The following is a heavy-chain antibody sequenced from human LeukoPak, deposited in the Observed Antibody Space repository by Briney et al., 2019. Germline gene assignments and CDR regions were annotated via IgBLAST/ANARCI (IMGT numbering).Heavy chain of an antibody. CDR1: GYNFITYA. Sequence: GASVKVSCKASGYNFITYAMHWVRQAPGQRLEWMGWINAGNGNTKYSQKFQGRVTITRDTSASTAYMELSSLRSEDTAVYYCARDSVLYYDFWSGYSGWGAFDIWGQGTMVTVSS. J-gene: IGHJ3*02. CDR2: INAGNGNT. D-gene: IGHD3-3*01. V-gene: IGHV1-3*01. CDR3: ARDSVLYYDFWSGYSGWGAFDI.